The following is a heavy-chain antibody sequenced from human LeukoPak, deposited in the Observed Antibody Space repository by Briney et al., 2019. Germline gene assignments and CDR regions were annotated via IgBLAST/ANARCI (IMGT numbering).Heavy chain of an antibody. V-gene: IGHV3-23*01. J-gene: IGHJ6*02. Sequence: GGSLRLSCAAAGFTFSSYAMSWVRQAPGKGLEWVSAISGSGGSTYYADSVKGRFTISRDNSKNTLYLQMNSLRAEDTAVYYCAKESGWSPGYGMDVWGQGTTVTVSS. D-gene: IGHD6-19*01. CDR3: AKESGWSPGYGMDV. CDR2: ISGSGGST. CDR1: GFTFSSYA.